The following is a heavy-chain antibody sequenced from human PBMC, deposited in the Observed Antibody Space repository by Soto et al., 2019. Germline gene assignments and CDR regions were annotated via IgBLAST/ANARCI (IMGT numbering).Heavy chain of an antibody. V-gene: IGHV4-30-2*01. J-gene: IGHJ4*02. CDR1: GASISYGNYA. D-gene: IGHD1-26*01. CDR3: ARGGGSDSFDY. CDR2: INHLETT. Sequence: SETLSLTCTVSGASISYGNYAWSWIRQTPGKGLEWIGYINHLETTFYNPSFESRLTLSIDRAKNQFSLNLNSMSAADRAVSFCARGGGSDSFDYWGQGILVTVSS.